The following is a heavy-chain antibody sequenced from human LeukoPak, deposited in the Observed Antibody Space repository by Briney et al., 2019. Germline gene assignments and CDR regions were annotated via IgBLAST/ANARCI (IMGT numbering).Heavy chain of an antibody. J-gene: IGHJ4*02. Sequence: GGSLRLSCAASGFTFSSYGMHWVRQAPGKGLEWVSGISGSGDNTWYADSVKGRFTISRDNSKKTLDLQMHSLRAEDTAVYYCAKASVWTMVRVVSYFDEWGQGIQVTVSS. D-gene: IGHD3-10*01. CDR3: AKASVWTMVRVVSYFDE. CDR1: GFTFSSYG. V-gene: IGHV3-23*01. CDR2: ISGSGDNT.